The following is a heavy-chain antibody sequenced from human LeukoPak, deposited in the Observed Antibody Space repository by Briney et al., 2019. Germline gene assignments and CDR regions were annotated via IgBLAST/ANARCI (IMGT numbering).Heavy chain of an antibody. J-gene: IGHJ3*02. V-gene: IGHV3-23*01. Sequence: GGSLRLSCAASGFTFSSYWMSWVRQAPGKGLEWVSGINRSGRTYYTDSVKGRFTISRDNSKNTLYLQMNSLRAEDTAVYYCAKGGYFAFETWGQGTMVAVSS. CDR2: INRSGRT. CDR1: GFTFSSYW. D-gene: IGHD2-2*03. CDR3: AKGGYFAFET.